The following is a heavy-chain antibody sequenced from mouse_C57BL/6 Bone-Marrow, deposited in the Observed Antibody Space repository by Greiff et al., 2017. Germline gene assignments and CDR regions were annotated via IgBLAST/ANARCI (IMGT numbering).Heavy chain of an antibody. Sequence: QVKLQQSGAELVRPGTSVKMSCKASGYTFTNYWIGWAKQRPGHGLEWIGDLYPGGGYTNYNEKFKGKATLTADKSSSTAYMQFSSLTSEDSAIYYCARGSTRGSSPWFAYWGQGTLVTVSA. D-gene: IGHD1-1*01. V-gene: IGHV1-63*01. J-gene: IGHJ3*01. CDR1: GYTFTNYW. CDR3: ARGSTRGSSPWFAY. CDR2: LYPGGGYT.